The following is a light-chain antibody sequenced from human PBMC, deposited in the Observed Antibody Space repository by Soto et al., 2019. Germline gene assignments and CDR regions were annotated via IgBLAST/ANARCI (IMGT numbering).Light chain of an antibody. V-gene: IGLV2-14*01. CDR2: EVN. CDR1: SSNIGTYDY. J-gene: IGLJ1*01. Sequence: QSALTQPPSLSGSPGQSITISCTGTSSNIGTYDYVSYFQQHPSNAPKLMISEVNNRPSGVAHCFSGSKSGYTAYLTISGLQVEDEDEYFCFSFTTTNTHVFGTGTKVTVL. CDR3: FSFTTTNTHV.